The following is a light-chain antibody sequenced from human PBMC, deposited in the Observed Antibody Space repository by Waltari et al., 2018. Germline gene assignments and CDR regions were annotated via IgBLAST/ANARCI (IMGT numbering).Light chain of an antibody. J-gene: IGKJ4*01. CDR3: QKYNSAPRT. Sequence: DIQMTQSPSSLSAAAGDRLPITCRASEGISNYLAWYQQKPGKVPKLLIYAASTLQSGVPSRFSGSGSGTDFTLTISSLQPEDVATYYCQKYNSAPRTFGGGTKVEIK. V-gene: IGKV1-27*01. CDR1: EGISNY. CDR2: AAS.